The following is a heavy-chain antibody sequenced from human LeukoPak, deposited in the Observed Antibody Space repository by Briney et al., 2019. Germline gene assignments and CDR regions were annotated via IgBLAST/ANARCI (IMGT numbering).Heavy chain of an antibody. V-gene: IGHV4-59*01. D-gene: IGHD5-12*01. CDR2: IYYSGST. CDR3: ARDHRGGYVS. Sequence: SETLSLTCTVSGGSISSYYWSWIRQPPGKGLEWIGYIYYSGSTNYNPSLKSRVTISVDTSKNQFSLKLSSVTAADTAVYYCARDHRGGYVSWGQGTLVTVSS. J-gene: IGHJ4*02. CDR1: GGSISSYY.